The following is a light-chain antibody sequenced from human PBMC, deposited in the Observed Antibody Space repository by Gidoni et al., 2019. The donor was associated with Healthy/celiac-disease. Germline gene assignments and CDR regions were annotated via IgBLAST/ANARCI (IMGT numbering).Light chain of an antibody. V-gene: IGLV2-11*01. CDR1: SSDVGGYKY. Sequence: QSALTQPRSVSGSPGQSVTISCTGNSSDVGGYKYVSWYHQHPGKAPKFLIYDVSKRPSGVPDRFSGSKSGNTASLTISGLQAEDDADYYCCSYAGSYTWVFGGGTKLTVL. CDR3: CSYAGSYTWV. CDR2: DVS. J-gene: IGLJ3*02.